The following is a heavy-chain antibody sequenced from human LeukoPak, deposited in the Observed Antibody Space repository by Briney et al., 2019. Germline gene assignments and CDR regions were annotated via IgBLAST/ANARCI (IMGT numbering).Heavy chain of an antibody. CDR1: GFTFSSYS. CDR3: ARDPGGAFKGVELYYFDY. D-gene: IGHD1-26*01. V-gene: IGHV3-21*01. Sequence: PGGSLRLSCAASGFTFSSYSMNWVRQAPGKGLEWVSSISSSGSYIYYADSVKGRFTISRDNSKNTLYLQMNSLRAEDTAVYYCARDPGGAFKGVELYYFDYWGQGTLVTVSS. CDR2: ISSSGSYI. J-gene: IGHJ4*02.